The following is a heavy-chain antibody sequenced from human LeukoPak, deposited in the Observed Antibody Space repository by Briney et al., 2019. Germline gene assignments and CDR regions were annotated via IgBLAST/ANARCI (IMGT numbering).Heavy chain of an antibody. D-gene: IGHD6-13*01. CDR3: ARDRGVYSRTLED. V-gene: IGHV4-34*01. Sequence: SETLSLTCAVYGGSFSGYYWSWIRQPPGKGLEWIGEINHRGSTNYNPSLKSRVTISVDTSKNQFSLKLSSVTAADTAVYYCARDRGVYSRTLEDWGQGTLVTVSS. J-gene: IGHJ4*02. CDR2: INHRGST. CDR1: GGSFSGYY.